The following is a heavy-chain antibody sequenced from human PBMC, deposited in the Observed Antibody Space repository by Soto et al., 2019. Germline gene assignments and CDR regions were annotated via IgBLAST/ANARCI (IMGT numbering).Heavy chain of an antibody. V-gene: IGHV3-66*01. CDR2: IYSGGST. CDR1: GFTVSSNY. Sequence: EVQLVESGGGLVQPGGSLRLSCAASGFTVSSNYMSWVGQAPGKGLEWVSVIYSGGSTYYADSVKGRFTISRDNSKNTLYLQMNSLRAEDTAVYYCARGGHIVVVTAIPSLYFQHWGQGTLVTVSS. J-gene: IGHJ1*01. D-gene: IGHD2-21*02. CDR3: ARGGHIVVVTAIPSLYFQH.